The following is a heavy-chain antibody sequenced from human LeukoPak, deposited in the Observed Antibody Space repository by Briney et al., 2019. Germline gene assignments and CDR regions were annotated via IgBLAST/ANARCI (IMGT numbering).Heavy chain of an antibody. D-gene: IGHD3-16*01. V-gene: IGHV3-7*01. CDR3: ARDYIGGWNDH. CDR1: GFTFSSYW. Sequence: GGSLRLSCSASGFTFSSYWMSWVRQTTGQGLECVAKIREDGNEKFYVDSVKGRFTISRDNAKNSVYLQMNSLRVEDTAVYFCARDYIGGWNDHWGQGTLVTVSS. J-gene: IGHJ4*02. CDR2: IREDGNEK.